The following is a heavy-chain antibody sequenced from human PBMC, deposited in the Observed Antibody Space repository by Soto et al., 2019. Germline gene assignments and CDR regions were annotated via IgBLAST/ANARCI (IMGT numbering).Heavy chain of an antibody. V-gene: IGHV3-72*01. J-gene: IGHJ4*02. CDR3: SILEGA. CDR2: SRNKAKSYST. D-gene: IGHD2-21*01. Sequence: EVQLVESGGGLVQPGGSLTLSCAVSGLTFGDHYMEWVRQAPGKGLEWVARSRNKAKSYSTDFAASVKGRFTISRDESKNSLNLQMNSLMTEDTDVYYCSILEGAWGQGTLFTVSS. CDR1: GLTFGDHY.